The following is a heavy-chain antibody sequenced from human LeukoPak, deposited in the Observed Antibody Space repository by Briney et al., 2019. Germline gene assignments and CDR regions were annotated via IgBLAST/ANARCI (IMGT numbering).Heavy chain of an antibody. Sequence: PSETLSLTCTVSGGSISSYYWSWIRQPAGKGLEWIGRIYTSGSTNYNPSLKSRVTMSVDTSKNQFSLKLSSVTAADTAVYYCARDYYDSSGYYYVGSDAFDIWGQGTMVTVSS. CDR3: ARDYYDSSGYYYVGSDAFDI. D-gene: IGHD3-22*01. CDR1: GGSISSYY. J-gene: IGHJ3*02. CDR2: IYTSGST. V-gene: IGHV4-4*07.